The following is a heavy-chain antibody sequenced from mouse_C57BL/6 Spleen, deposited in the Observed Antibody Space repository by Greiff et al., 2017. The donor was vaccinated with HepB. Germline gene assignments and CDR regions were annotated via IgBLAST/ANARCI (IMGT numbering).Heavy chain of an antibody. CDR1: GYAFSSSW. J-gene: IGHJ2*01. CDR3: ARRAYYSNYVDY. Sequence: VQGVESGPELVKPGASVKISCKASGYAFSSSWMNWVKQRPGKGLEWIGRIYPGDGDTNYNGKFKGKATLTADKSSSTAYMQLSSLTSEDSAVYFCARRAYYSNYVDYWGQGTTLTVSS. CDR2: IYPGDGDT. V-gene: IGHV1-82*01. D-gene: IGHD2-5*01.